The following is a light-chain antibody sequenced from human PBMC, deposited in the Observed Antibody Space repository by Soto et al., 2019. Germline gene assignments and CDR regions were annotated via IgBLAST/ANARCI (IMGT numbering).Light chain of an antibody. Sequence: DIQMTQSPSTLSASVGDRVTITCRASQSISVWLAWCQQKAGKAPNLLIYKASRLESGVPSRFSGSGSETEFTLTISGLQPGDSATYYCQQYNNWPPSTVGRGTRLEIK. J-gene: IGKJ5*01. CDR1: QSISVW. CDR2: KAS. V-gene: IGKV1-5*03. CDR3: QQYNNWPPST.